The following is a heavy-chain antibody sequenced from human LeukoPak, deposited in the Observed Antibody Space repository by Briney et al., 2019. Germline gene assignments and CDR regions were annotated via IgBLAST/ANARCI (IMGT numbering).Heavy chain of an antibody. V-gene: IGHV3-33*06. Sequence: GGSLRLSCAASGFTFSSYGMHWVRQAPGKGLEWVAVIWYDGSNKYYADSVKGRFTISRDNYKNTLYLQMNSLRAEDTAVYYCAKDQGSSSWYVYWGQGTLVTVSS. J-gene: IGHJ4*02. CDR1: GFTFSSYG. CDR2: IWYDGSNK. CDR3: AKDQGSSSWYVY. D-gene: IGHD6-13*01.